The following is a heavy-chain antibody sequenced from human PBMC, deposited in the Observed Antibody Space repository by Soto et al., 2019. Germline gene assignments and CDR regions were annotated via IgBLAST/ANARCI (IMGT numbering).Heavy chain of an antibody. D-gene: IGHD6-19*01. CDR3: ARDGRAVAGFYYGMDV. V-gene: IGHV4-59*01. J-gene: IGHJ6*02. Sequence: PSETLSLTCTVSGGSISSYYWSWIRQPPGKGLEWIGYIYYSGSTNYNPSLKSRVTISVDTSKNQFSLKLSSVTAADTAVYYCARDGRAVAGFYYGMDVWGQGTTVTVSS. CDR2: IYYSGST. CDR1: GGSISSYY.